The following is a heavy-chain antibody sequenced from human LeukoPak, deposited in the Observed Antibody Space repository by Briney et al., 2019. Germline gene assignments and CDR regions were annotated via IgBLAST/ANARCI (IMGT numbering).Heavy chain of an antibody. V-gene: IGHV5-51*01. J-gene: IGHJ4*02. D-gene: IGHD3-22*01. CDR2: IYPGDSDT. CDR1: GYSFTTYW. CDR3: ARGDYYDSSGSVLDY. Sequence: NPGESLQISCKGSGYSFTTYWIGWVRQMPGKGLEWMGIIYPGDSDTRYSPSFQGQVTISADKSISTAYLQWSSLRASDTAMYYCARGDYYDSSGSVLDYWGQGTLVTVSS.